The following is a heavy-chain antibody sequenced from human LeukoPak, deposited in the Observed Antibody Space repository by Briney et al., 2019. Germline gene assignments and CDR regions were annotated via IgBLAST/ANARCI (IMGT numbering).Heavy chain of an antibody. D-gene: IGHD5-12*01. CDR3: VKDCSGYGAYYFDY. CDR2: ISSNGGST. Sequence: GGTLRLSCSASGFTFSSYAMHWVRQAPGKGLEYVSAISSNGGSTYYADSVKGRFTISRDNSKNTLYLQMSSLRAEDTAVYYCVKDCSGYGAYYFDYWGQGTLVTVSS. CDR1: GFTFSSYA. V-gene: IGHV3-64D*06. J-gene: IGHJ4*02.